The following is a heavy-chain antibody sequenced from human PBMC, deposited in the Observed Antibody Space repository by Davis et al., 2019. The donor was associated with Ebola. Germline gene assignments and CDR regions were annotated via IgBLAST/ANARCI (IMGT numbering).Heavy chain of an antibody. D-gene: IGHD6-13*01. J-gene: IGHJ4*02. CDR3: ARSKNPGIAAAGWDY. CDR2: ISSSSSTI. Sequence: GESLKISCAASGFTFSSYSMNWVRQAPGKGLEWVSYISSSSSTIYYADSVKGRFTISRDNAKNSLYLQMNSLRDEDTAVYYCARSKNPGIAAAGWDYWGQGTLVTVSS. CDR1: GFTFSSYS. V-gene: IGHV3-48*02.